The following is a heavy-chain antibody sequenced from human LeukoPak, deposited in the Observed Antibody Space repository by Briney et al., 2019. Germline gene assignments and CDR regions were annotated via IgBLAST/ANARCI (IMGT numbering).Heavy chain of an antibody. CDR2: INHSGST. CDR3: ARGVVPADPHKKYYYYYYMDV. CDR1: GGSFSGYY. J-gene: IGHJ6*03. D-gene: IGHD2-2*01. Sequence: PSETLSLTCAVYGGSFSGYYWSWIRQPPGKGLEWIGEINHSGSTNYNPSLKSRVTISVDTSKNQFSLKLTSVTAADTAVYYCARGVVPADPHKKYYYYYYMDVWGKGTTVTVSS. V-gene: IGHV4-34*01.